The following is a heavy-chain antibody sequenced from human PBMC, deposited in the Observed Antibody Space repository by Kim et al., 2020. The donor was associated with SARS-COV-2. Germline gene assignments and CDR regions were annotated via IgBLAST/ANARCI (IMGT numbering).Heavy chain of an antibody. J-gene: IGHJ4*02. CDR1: GYTFTGYY. CDR2: INPNSGGT. V-gene: IGHV1-2*06. CDR3: ATWTARAGARDY. Sequence: ASVKVSCKASGYTFTGYYMHWVRQAPGQGLEWMGRINPNSGGTNYAQKFQGRVTMTRDTSISTAYMELSRLRSDDTAVYYCATWTARAGARDYWGQGTLVTVSS. D-gene: IGHD6-19*01.